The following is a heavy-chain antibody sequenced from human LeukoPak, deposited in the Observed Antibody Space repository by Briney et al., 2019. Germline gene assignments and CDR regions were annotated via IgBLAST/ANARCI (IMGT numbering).Heavy chain of an antibody. D-gene: IGHD3-10*01. CDR3: AKRGVVIRVILVGFHKEAYYFDS. J-gene: IGHJ4*02. CDR1: GITLSNYG. Sequence: RGSLRLSCAVSGITLSNYGMSWVRQAPGKGLEWVAGIGGSGGVTNYADSVKGRFTISRDSAKNTLYLQMNSLRAGDTAVYFCAKRGVVIRVILVGFHKEAYYFDSWGQGALVTVSS. V-gene: IGHV3-23*01. CDR2: IGGSGGVT.